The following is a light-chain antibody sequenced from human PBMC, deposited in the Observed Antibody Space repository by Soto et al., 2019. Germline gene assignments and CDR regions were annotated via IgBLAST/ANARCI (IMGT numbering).Light chain of an antibody. CDR3: SSYTSSATRV. CDR2: QVS. J-gene: IGLJ2*01. Sequence: QSALTQPASVSGSPGQSITISCAGTSSDIGTVPFVSWYQQHPGRAPKVMIYQVSNRPSGVSNRFSGSKSGNTASLTISGLQAEDEADYYCSSYTSSATRVFGGGTKLTVL. CDR1: SSDIGTVPF. V-gene: IGLV2-14*01.